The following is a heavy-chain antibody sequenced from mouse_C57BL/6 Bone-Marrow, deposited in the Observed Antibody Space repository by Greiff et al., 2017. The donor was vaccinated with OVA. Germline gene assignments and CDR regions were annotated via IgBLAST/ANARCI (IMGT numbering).Heavy chain of an antibody. CDR2: INPSTGGT. CDR3: ARPLYYYGSRGFAY. D-gene: IGHD1-1*01. V-gene: IGHV1-43*01. CDR1: GYSFTGYY. Sequence: VVESGASVKISCKASGYSFTGYYMHWVKQSSEKSLEWIGEINPSTGGTSYNQKFKGKATLTVDKSSSTAYMQLKSLTSEDSAVYYCARPLYYYGSRGFAYWGQGTLVTVSA. J-gene: IGHJ3*01.